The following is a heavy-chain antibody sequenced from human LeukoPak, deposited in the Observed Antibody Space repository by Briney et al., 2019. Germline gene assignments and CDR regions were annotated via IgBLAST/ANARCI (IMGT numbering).Heavy chain of an antibody. J-gene: IGHJ4*02. CDR1: GFTFSSYS. Sequence: PGGSLRLSCAASGFTFSSYSMNWVRQAPGKGLEWVSYISSSSSITYYADSVKGRFTISRDNAKNSLYLQMNSLRDEDTAVYYCVKYYYDSSGYYYVFGYWGQGTLVTVSS. V-gene: IGHV3-48*02. D-gene: IGHD3-22*01. CDR3: VKYYYDSSGYYYVFGY. CDR2: ISSSSSIT.